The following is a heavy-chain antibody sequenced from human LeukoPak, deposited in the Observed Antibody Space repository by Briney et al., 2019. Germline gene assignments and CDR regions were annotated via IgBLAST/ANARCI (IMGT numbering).Heavy chain of an antibody. CDR1: GFTFSNAW. V-gene: IGHV4-34*01. CDR3: ASDIAVAGTAAFDI. Sequence: PGGSLRLSCAASGFTFSNAWMSWIRQPPGKGLEWIGEINHSGSTNYNPSLKSRVTISVDTSKNQFSLKLSSVTAADTAVYYCASDIAVAGTAAFDIWGQGTMVTVSS. D-gene: IGHD6-19*01. CDR2: INHSGST. J-gene: IGHJ3*02.